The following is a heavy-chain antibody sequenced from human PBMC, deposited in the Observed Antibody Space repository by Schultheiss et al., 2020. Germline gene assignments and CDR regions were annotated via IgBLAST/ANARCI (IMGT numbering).Heavy chain of an antibody. D-gene: IGHD4-11*01. CDR3: ARHGLPPYSNIFRYDLDV. CDR2: IYYSGST. CDR1: GGSISSYY. V-gene: IGHV4-59*01. J-gene: IGHJ6*02. Sequence: SETLSLTCTVSGGSISSYYWSWIRQPAGKGLEWIGYIYYSGSTNYNPSLKSRVTMSVDMSKNQFSLKLTSVTAADTAVYFCARHGLPPYSNIFRYDLDVWGRGTTVTVSS.